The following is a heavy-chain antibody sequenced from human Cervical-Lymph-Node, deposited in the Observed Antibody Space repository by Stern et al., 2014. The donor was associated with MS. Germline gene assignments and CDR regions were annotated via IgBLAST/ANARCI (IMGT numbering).Heavy chain of an antibody. J-gene: IGHJ4*02. CDR1: GYGFSDYW. Sequence: EVQLVESGAVVRKPGDSLRISCTGSGYGFSDYWIGWVRQMPGKGLEWIGVIYPGDSDTTYSPSFAGQGTMSAAKSVATAYLQWSSLKASDTAIYFCARQIEGIPGLWGQGTLVTVSS. D-gene: IGHD6-13*01. CDR3: ARQIEGIPGL. V-gene: IGHV5-51*01. CDR2: IYPGDSDT.